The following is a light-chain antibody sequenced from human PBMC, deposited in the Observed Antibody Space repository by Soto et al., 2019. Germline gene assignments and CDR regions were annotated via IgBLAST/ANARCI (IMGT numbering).Light chain of an antibody. J-gene: IGLJ1*01. CDR2: END. V-gene: IGLV1-51*02. CDR3: GTGDSSLSGYV. Sequence: QSVLTQPPSVSAAPGQKVTISCSGSTSNIGNNYVSWFQQLPGTAPKLLIYENDKRPSGIPDRFSGSTSGTSATLGITGLQTGDEADYYCGTGDSSLSGYVFATGTKDPDL. CDR1: TSNIGNNY.